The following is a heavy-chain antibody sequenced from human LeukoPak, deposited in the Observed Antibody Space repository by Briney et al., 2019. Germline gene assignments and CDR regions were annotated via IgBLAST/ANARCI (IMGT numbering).Heavy chain of an antibody. V-gene: IGHV1-2*02. J-gene: IGHJ4*02. CDR1: GYTFTGYY. CDR2: INPNSGGT. CDR3: VRSRMVYALPGY. Sequence: ASVKVSCKASGYTFTGYYMHWVRQAPGQGLEWMGWINPNSGGTNYAQKFQGRVTMTRDTSISTAYMELSRLRSDDTAVYYCVRSRMVYALPGYWGQGTLVTVSS. D-gene: IGHD2-8*01.